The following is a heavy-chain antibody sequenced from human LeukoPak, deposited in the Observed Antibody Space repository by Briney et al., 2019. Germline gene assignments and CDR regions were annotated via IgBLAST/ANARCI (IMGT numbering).Heavy chain of an antibody. V-gene: IGHV5-51*01. J-gene: IGHJ3*01. CDR1: GYRFNAYW. CDR3: ARPNITSYYDSRGYDAFDV. CDR2: IYPDDSDA. D-gene: IGHD3-22*01. Sequence: GESLKISCKGSGYRFNAYWIAWVRQMPGKGLEWMGIIYPDDSDARYSPSFQGQVTISADKSVRTAYLQWSSLKASDTAMYYCARPNITSYYDSRGYDAFDVWGQGTMVTVSS.